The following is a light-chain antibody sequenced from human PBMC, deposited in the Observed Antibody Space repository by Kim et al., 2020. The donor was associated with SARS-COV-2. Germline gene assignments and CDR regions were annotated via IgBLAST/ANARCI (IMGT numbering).Light chain of an antibody. Sequence: GQRVTISCSGSSSNSGSNTVNWYQQLPGRAPKLLINTNNQGPSGVPDRFSGSKSGTSASLAISWLQSEDEADYYCASWDVSLNGWVFGGGTQLTVL. CDR1: SSNSGSNT. CDR2: TNN. J-gene: IGLJ3*02. V-gene: IGLV1-44*01. CDR3: ASWDVSLNGWV.